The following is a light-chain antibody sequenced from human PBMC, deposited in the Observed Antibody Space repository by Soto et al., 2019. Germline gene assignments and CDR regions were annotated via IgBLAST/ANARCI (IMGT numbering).Light chain of an antibody. Sequence: GARAPLAWRASQSVTKNNLNWSQQKPGQAPRLLIYGASIRATGIPSRFSGSGSGTKFTLTISSLQPDDFATYYCQQYYFYSTFGQGTKVDI. CDR1: QSVTKNN. J-gene: IGKJ1*01. CDR2: GAS. V-gene: IGKV3D-7*01. CDR3: QQYYFYST.